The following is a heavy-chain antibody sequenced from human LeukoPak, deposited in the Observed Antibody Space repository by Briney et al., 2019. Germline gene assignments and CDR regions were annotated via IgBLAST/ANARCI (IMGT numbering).Heavy chain of an antibody. CDR1: GYTFTSYD. J-gene: IGHJ4*02. Sequence: ASVKVSCKASGYTFTSYDINWVRQATGQGLEWMGWMNPNSGNTGYAQKFQGRVTMTRNTSISTAYMELSSLRSEDTAVYYCARWVDVVVVAATLKGRYFDYWGQGTLVTVSS. D-gene: IGHD2-15*01. V-gene: IGHV1-8*01. CDR2: MNPNSGNT. CDR3: ARWVDVVVVAATLKGRYFDY.